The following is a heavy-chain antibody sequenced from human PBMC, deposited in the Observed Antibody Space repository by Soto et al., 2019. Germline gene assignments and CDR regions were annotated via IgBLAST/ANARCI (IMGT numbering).Heavy chain of an antibody. CDR2: TYTGGST. J-gene: IGHJ6*02. V-gene: IGHV3-53*02. D-gene: IGHD1-1*01. Sequence: EVQLVETGGDLIQSGGSLRLSCAASGFALSTSYIMWVRQAPGKGLECISVTYTGGSTHYVDSVKGRFTISRDDSRNTLYLQMNSLRAEDTAVYYCARDPPTTSDYAMDVWGQGITVIVSS. CDR1: GFALSTSY. CDR3: ARDPPTTSDYAMDV.